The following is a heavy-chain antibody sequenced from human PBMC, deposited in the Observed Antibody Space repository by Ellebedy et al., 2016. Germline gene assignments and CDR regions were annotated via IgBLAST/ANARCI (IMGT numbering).Heavy chain of an antibody. CDR2: IHYSGTT. CDR1: GGSTTSDSSY. D-gene: IGHD3-9*01. J-gene: IGHJ4*02. CDR3: ARGFYDLLTGYYFDF. Sequence: SETLSLTCSVSGGSTTSDSSYWGWVRQSPGTGLEWLGSIHYSGTTYYNPSLKSRITLSGDTSKRQFSLRLTSVTAADTAVYYCARGFYDLLTGYYFDFWGQGTLVTVSS. V-gene: IGHV4-39*01.